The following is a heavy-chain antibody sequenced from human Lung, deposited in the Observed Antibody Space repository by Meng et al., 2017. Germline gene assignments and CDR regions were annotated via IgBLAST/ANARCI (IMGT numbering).Heavy chain of an antibody. V-gene: IGHV4-34*01. CDR3: ARGPTTMAHDFNY. CDR1: GGSFSDYY. D-gene: IGHD4-11*01. J-gene: IGHJ4*02. CDR2: INHSGST. Sequence: LQHWGAGLLQASVTLSLTGVVSGGSFSDYYWSWIRQHPGKGLEWIGEINHSGSTNYNPSLESRATISVDTSQNNLSLKLSSVTAADSAVYYCARGPTTMAHDFNYWGQGTLVTVSS.